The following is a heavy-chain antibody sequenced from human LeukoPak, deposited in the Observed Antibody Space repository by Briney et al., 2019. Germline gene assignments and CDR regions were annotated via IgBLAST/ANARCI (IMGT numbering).Heavy chain of an antibody. D-gene: IGHD2-2*01. J-gene: IGHJ6*02. CDR3: ARAFYQNGMDV. CDR1: GFTFSSYG. V-gene: IGHV3-33*01. Sequence: GRSLRLSCAASGFTFSSYGMHWVRQAPGKGLEWVAVIWYDGSNKYYADSAKGRFTISRDNSKNTLYLQMNSLRAEDTAVYYCARAFYQNGMDVWGQGTTVTVSS. CDR2: IWYDGSNK.